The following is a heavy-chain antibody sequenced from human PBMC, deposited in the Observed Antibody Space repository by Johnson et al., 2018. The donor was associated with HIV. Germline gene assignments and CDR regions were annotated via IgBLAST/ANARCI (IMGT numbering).Heavy chain of an antibody. V-gene: IGHV3-30*18. CDR3: AKDIYRLPYSGSYYSISAFDI. J-gene: IGHJ3*02. D-gene: IGHD1-26*01. Sequence: QVQLVESGGGVVQPGRSLRLSCAASGFTFSSYGMHWVRQAPGKGLEWVAVISYDGSNKYYADSVKGRFTISRDNSKNTLYLQMNSLRAEDTALYYCAKDIYRLPYSGSYYSISAFDIWGQGTMVTVSS. CDR2: ISYDGSNK. CDR1: GFTFSSYG.